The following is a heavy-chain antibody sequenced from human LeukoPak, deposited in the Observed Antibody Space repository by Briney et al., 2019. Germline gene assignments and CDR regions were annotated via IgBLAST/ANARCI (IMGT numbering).Heavy chain of an antibody. CDR3: ARCQWLPRPNWFDP. CDR1: GGSISSSSYY. V-gene: IGHV4-39*01. CDR2: IYYSGST. D-gene: IGHD6-19*01. J-gene: IGHJ5*02. Sequence: SETLSLTCTVSGGSISSSSYYWGWIRQPPGKGLEWIGSIYYSGSTYYNPSLKSRVTISVDTSKNQFSLKLSSVTAADTAVCYCARCQWLPRPNWFDPWGQGTLVTVSS.